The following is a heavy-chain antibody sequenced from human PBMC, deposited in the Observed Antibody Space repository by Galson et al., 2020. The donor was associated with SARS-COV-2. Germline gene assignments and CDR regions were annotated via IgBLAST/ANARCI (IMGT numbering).Heavy chain of an antibody. CDR1: GFPFSTYR. CDR3: ARDEGIRGYNYGRLYYGMDV. D-gene: IGHD5-18*01. J-gene: IGHJ6*02. V-gene: IGHV3-21*01. CDR2: ISTSSSYT. Sequence: NSGGSLRLSCADSGFPFSTYRMNWVRLAPGKGLEWVSSISTSSSYTYYADSVKGRFSISRDNPRNSLYLQMNSLRAEDTAVYYCARDEGIRGYNYGRLYYGMDVWGQGTTVTVAS.